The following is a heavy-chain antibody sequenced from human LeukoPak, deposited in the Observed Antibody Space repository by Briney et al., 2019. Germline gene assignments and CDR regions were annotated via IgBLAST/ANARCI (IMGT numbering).Heavy chain of an antibody. Sequence: PGGSLRLSCAASGFTFSNYAMSWVRQAPGKGLEWVSAISTISGSGPGTYYADSVKGRFTISRNKSKYTLYLQMNSLRAEDTAVYYCAKAPIGYSSSWYYFDYWGQGTLVTVSS. CDR1: GFTFSNYA. J-gene: IGHJ4*02. CDR2: ISTISGSGPGT. V-gene: IGHV3-23*01. D-gene: IGHD6-13*01. CDR3: AKAPIGYSSSWYYFDY.